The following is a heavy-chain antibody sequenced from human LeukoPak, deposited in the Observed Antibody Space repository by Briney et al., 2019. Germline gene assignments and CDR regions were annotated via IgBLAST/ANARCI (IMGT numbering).Heavy chain of an antibody. J-gene: IGHJ4*02. Sequence: SQTLSLTCTVSGDSVSNGDYYWTWTRQHPGKGLEWIGYIYHSGNTYYNLSLKSRLTMSVDTSKDQFSLKLSSVTAADTAVYYCARALGTNWSIDSWGQGTLVTVST. D-gene: IGHD1-1*01. CDR3: ARALGTNWSIDS. CDR1: GDSVSNGDYY. V-gene: IGHV4-31*03. CDR2: IYHSGNT.